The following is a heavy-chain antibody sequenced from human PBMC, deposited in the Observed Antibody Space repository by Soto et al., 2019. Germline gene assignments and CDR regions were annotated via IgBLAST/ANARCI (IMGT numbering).Heavy chain of an antibody. CDR2: IYYSGST. V-gene: IGHV4-31*03. CDR1: GGSISRGGYY. J-gene: IGHJ6*02. CDR3: ASWELLLSGYYYYGMDV. D-gene: IGHD1-26*01. Sequence: QVQLQESGPGLVKPSLTLSLTCTVSGGSISRGGYYWSWIRQHPGKGLEWIGYIYYSGSTYYNPSLKSRVTISVDTSKNQFSLKLSSVTAADTAVYYCASWELLLSGYYYYGMDVWGQGTTVTVSS.